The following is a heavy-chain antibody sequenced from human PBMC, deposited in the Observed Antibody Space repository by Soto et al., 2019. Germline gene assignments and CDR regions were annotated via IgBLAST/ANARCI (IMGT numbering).Heavy chain of an antibody. CDR1: GGSFSGYY. CDR2: INHSGST. D-gene: IGHD6-6*01. CDR3: ARGIPRHYFDY. Sequence: SETLSLTCAVYGGSFSGYYWSWIRQPPGKGLEWIGEINHSGSTNYNPSLKSRVTISVDTSKNQFSLKLSSVTAADTAVYYCARGIPRHYFDYWGQGTLVTVS. V-gene: IGHV4-34*01. J-gene: IGHJ4*02.